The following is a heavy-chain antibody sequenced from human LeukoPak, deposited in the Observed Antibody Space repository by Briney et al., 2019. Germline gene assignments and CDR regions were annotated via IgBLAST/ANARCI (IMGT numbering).Heavy chain of an antibody. CDR3: ARAVLAYCGGDCSVLDY. D-gene: IGHD2-21*02. Sequence: SQTLSLTCAVSGGSISSSSYSWNWIRQPPGKGLEWIGNIYYSGSTYYNPSLKSRVTISVDTSKNQFSLKLSSVTAADTAVYYCARAVLAYCGGDCSVLDYWGQGTLVTVSS. CDR2: IYYSGST. CDR1: GGSISSSSYS. J-gene: IGHJ4*02. V-gene: IGHV4-30-4*07.